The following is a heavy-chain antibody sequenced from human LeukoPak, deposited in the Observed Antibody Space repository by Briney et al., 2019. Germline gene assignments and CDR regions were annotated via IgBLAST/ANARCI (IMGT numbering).Heavy chain of an antibody. CDR2: INPNSGDT. V-gene: IGHV1-2*04. Sequence: GASVKVSCKASGYTFTSYYMHWVRQAPGQGLEWMGWINPNSGDTNYAQKVQGWVTMTRDTSISTAYMELRRLRSDDTAVYYCARSPPFDAFDIWGQGTMVTVSS. CDR1: GYTFTSYY. CDR3: ARSPPFDAFDI. J-gene: IGHJ3*02.